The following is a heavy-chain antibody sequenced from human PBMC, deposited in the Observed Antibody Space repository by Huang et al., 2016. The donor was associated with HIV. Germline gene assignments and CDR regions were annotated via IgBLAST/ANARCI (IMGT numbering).Heavy chain of an antibody. J-gene: IGHJ4*02. V-gene: IGHV1-69*01. Sequence: QVHLVQSGAEVKKPGSSVKVSCKASGDSFTSLPINWVRQAPGQGLELMGGLFPMLASATYAQTFRGRVTISANDSTSTSYMELSRLRSDDTAMYYCATSTPMLGESGGWSGKVVITENVPYVDWGQGTLVTVSS. CDR3: ATSTPMLGESGGWSGKVVITENVPYVD. CDR2: LFPMLASA. D-gene: IGHD3-22*01. CDR1: GDSFTSLP.